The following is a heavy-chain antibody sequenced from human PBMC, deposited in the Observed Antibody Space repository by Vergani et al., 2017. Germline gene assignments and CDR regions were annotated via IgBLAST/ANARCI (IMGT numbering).Heavy chain of an antibody. CDR2: IIPIFGTA. CDR3: ASYYDFWSGYYEGNNWFDP. Sequence: QVQLVQSGAEVKKPGSSVKVSCKASGGTFSSYAISWVRQAPGQGLEWMGRIIPIFGTANYAQKFQGRVTITADESTSTAYMELSSLRSEDTAVYYCASYYDFWSGYYEGNNWFDPWGQGTLVTVSS. CDR1: GGTFSSYA. V-gene: IGHV1-69*18. D-gene: IGHD3-3*01. J-gene: IGHJ5*02.